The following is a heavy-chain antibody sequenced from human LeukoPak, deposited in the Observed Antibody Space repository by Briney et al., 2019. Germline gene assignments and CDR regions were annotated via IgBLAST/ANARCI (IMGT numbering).Heavy chain of an antibody. CDR2: ISGSGGST. CDR3: ATDLKKSSGWYASDY. CDR1: GFTFSCYA. V-gene: IGHV3-23*01. Sequence: PGGSLRLSCAASGFTFSCYAMRWVRQAPGKGLEWVSAISGSGGSTYYADSVKGRFTISRDNSKNTLYLQMNSLRAEDTAVYYCATDLKKSSGWYASDYWGQGTLVTVSS. J-gene: IGHJ4*02. D-gene: IGHD6-19*01.